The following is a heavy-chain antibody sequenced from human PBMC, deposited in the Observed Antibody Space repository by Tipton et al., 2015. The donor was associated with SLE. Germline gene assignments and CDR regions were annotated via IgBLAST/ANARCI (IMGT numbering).Heavy chain of an antibody. CDR3: AREKWNIPPGTVDT. D-gene: IGHD2-2*02. V-gene: IGHV4-61*09. CDR1: GYSIRNGNNY. J-gene: IGHJ3*02. CDR2: IDTSGNT. Sequence: TLSLTCTVSGYSIRNGNNYWSWIRPPAGKGLEWIGHIDTSGNTDYNPSLESRVTISIDTSKNQFSLKLNSVTVADTAVYYCAREKWNIPPGTVDTWGQGTMVTGS.